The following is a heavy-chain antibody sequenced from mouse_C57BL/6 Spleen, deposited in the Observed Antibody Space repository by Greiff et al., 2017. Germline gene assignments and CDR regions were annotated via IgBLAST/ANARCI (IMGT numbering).Heavy chain of an antibody. CDR1: GYTFTSYW. CDR2: IYPGSGST. D-gene: IGHD2-1*01. V-gene: IGHV1-55*01. CDR3: ALYYCNYGRFSY. J-gene: IGHJ3*01. Sequence: VQLQQPGAELVKPGASVKMSCKASGYTFTSYWITWVKQRPGQGLEWIGDIYPGSGSTNYNEKFKSKATLTVDTSSSTAYMQLSSLTSEDSAVYYCALYYCNYGRFSYWGQGTLVTVSA.